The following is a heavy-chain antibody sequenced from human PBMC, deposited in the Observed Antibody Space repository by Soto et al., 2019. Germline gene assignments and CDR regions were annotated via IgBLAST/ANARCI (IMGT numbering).Heavy chain of an antibody. CDR1: GYTFTSYA. CDR3: ASSIVVVPAAKGSTSKKINYGMDV. V-gene: IGHV1-3*01. D-gene: IGHD2-2*01. Sequence: GASVKVSCKASGYTFTSYAMHWVRQAPGQRLEWMGWINAGNGNTKYSQKFQGRVTITRDTSASTAYMELSSLRSEDTAVYYCASSIVVVPAAKGSTSKKINYGMDVWGQGTTVTVSS. CDR2: INAGNGNT. J-gene: IGHJ6*02.